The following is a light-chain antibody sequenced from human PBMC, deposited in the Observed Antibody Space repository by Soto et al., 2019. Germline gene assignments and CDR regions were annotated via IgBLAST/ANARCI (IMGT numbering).Light chain of an antibody. CDR3: QQYGNSPFT. V-gene: IGKV3-20*01. CDR1: QSVSSSY. CDR2: GAS. J-gene: IGKJ5*01. Sequence: TQSPSTLSASVGDTVTVTCRASQSVSSSYLAWYQQKPGQAPRLLIYGASTRATGIPDRFSGSESGTDFTLTISRLEPEDFVVYYCQQYGNSPFTFGQGTRLEIK.